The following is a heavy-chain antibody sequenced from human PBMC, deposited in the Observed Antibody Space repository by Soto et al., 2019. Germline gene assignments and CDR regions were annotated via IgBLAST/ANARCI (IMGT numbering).Heavy chain of an antibody. D-gene: IGHD2-8*01. J-gene: IGHJ6*02. CDR3: AKNGQPPYYYYGLDV. V-gene: IGHV1-18*01. CDR1: GYTFTRYG. CDR2: ISGYNGDT. Sequence: QGQLVQSGAEVKKPGASVKVSCKASGYTFTRYGISWVRQAPGQGLEWMGWISGYNGDTKYAQKFQVRVTMTIDTSTTTAFMELRSLTSDDTAVYYCAKNGQPPYYYYGLDVWGQGTTVTVSS.